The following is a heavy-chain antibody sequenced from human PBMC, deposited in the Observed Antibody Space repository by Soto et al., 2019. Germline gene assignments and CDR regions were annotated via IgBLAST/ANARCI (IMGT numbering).Heavy chain of an antibody. CDR2: IIGSGGST. J-gene: IGHJ4*02. Sequence: HPGGSLRLSCAASGFPFSDYAMTWVRQAPGKGLEWVSSIIGSGGSTNYADSVKGRFTISRDNSKNTLYLQMNSLRAEDTAVYYCAKDSSQHSSGWYCHHYWGQGALVTVSS. V-gene: IGHV3-23*01. CDR3: AKDSSQHSSGWYCHHY. CDR1: GFPFSDYA. D-gene: IGHD6-19*01.